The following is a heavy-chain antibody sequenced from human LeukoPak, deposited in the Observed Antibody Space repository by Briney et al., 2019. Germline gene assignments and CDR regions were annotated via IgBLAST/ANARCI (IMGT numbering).Heavy chain of an antibody. J-gene: IGHJ4*02. V-gene: IGHV1-18*01. CDR3: ARSSGSYYLLFDY. Sequence: ASVKVSFKASGYTFSTYVINWVRQAPGQGLEWMGWISEYNGNTNYAQNFQGRVTMTTDTSTSTTYMELRTLRSDDTAVYYCARSSGSYYLLFDYWGQGTLVTVSS. D-gene: IGHD3-10*01. CDR1: GYTFSTYV. CDR2: ISEYNGNT.